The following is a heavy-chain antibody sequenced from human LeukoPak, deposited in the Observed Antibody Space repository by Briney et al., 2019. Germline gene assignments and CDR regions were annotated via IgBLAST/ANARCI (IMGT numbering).Heavy chain of an antibody. CDR2: ISAYNGNT. Sequence: ASVKVFCKASGYTFTSYGISWVRQAPGQGLEWMGWISAYNGNTNYAQKLQGRVTMTTDTSTSTAYMELRSLRSDDTAVYYCARDSAMTTYYYDSSGRLGAFDIWGQGTMVTVSS. J-gene: IGHJ3*02. CDR3: ARDSAMTTYYYDSSGRLGAFDI. CDR1: GYTFTSYG. D-gene: IGHD3-22*01. V-gene: IGHV1-18*01.